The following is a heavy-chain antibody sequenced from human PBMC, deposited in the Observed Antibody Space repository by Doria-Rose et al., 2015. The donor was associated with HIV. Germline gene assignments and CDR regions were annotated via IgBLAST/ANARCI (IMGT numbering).Heavy chain of an antibody. CDR2: IFSDDER. CDR1: GVSLSSPGMG. Sequence: SGPVLVKPTETLTLTCTVSGVSLSSPGMGVSWLRQPPGQALEWLANIFSDDERSYKTSLKSRLTISRGTSKSQVVLTMTDMDPVDTATYYCARIKSSRWYHKYYFDFWGQGTLVIVSA. V-gene: IGHV2-26*01. CDR3: ARIKSSRWYHKYYFDF. D-gene: IGHD6-13*01. J-gene: IGHJ4*02.